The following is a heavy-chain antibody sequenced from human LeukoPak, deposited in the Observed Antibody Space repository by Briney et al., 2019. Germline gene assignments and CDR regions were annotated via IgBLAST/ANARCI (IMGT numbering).Heavy chain of an antibody. CDR2: ISGSGGST. CDR1: GFTFSSYA. D-gene: IGHD6-13*01. Sequence: GGSQRLSCAASGFTFSSYAMSWVRQAPGKGLEWVSAISGSGGSTYYADSVKGRFTISRDNSKNTLYLQMNSLRAEDTAVYYCAKSISEQQLDYYYYYGMDVWGQGTTVTVSS. J-gene: IGHJ6*02. V-gene: IGHV3-23*01. CDR3: AKSISEQQLDYYYYYGMDV.